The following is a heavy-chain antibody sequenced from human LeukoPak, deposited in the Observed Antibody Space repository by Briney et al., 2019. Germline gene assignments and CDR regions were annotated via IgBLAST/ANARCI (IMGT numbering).Heavy chain of an antibody. Sequence: SETLSLTCTVSGGSISSGNYYWGWIRQPPGKGLEWIGNIHSGGSTYYDPSLKSRVTISIDTSKNHFSLTVGSVTAADTAIYYCAGGAGYSYVPSDYWGQGTLVTVSS. CDR1: GGSISSGNYY. CDR3: AGGAGYSYVPSDY. CDR2: IHSGGST. D-gene: IGHD5-18*01. J-gene: IGHJ4*02. V-gene: IGHV4-39*02.